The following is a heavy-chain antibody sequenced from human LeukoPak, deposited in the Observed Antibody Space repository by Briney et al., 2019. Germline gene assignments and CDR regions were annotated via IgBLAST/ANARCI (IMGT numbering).Heavy chain of an antibody. D-gene: IGHD3-9*01. CDR2: VTSYNGDT. V-gene: IGHV1-18*01. CDR3: AKDWHILTGRNCFDP. CDR1: GFTFTNYN. J-gene: IGHJ5*02. Sequence: ASVKVSCKASGFTFTNYNMHWVRQAPGQGLEWMGWVTSYNGDTNYAQKFQGRVTMSTDTSTSTAYMELRGLRFDDTAIYYCAKDWHILTGRNCFDPWGQGTLVTVSS.